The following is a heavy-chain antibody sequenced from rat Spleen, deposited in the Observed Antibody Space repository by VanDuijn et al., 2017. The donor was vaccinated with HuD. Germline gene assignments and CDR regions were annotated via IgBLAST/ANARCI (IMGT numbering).Heavy chain of an antibody. Sequence: QVQLKESGPGLVQPSQTLSLACTVSGFSLTSYHVHWVRQPSGKGLEWMGGIWTDGSTEYNSTLKSRLSISRDTSKSQVFLKMNSLQTDDTATYYCARDHTYYGYNYFDYWGQGVMVTVSS. D-gene: IGHD1-9*01. CDR1: GFSLTSYH. V-gene: IGHV2-43*01. CDR3: ARDHTYYGYNYFDY. CDR2: IWTDGST. J-gene: IGHJ2*01.